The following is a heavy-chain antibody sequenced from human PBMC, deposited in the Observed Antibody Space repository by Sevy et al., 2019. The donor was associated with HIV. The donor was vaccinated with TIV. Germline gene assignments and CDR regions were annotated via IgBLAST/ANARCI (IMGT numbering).Heavy chain of an antibody. Sequence: GGSLRLSCSASGFTFSSYAMHWVRQAPGKGLEYVSAVSSKGGSTYYADSVKARFTISRDNSKNRLYLQMSSLRAEDTAVYYCVKGEGADVWGSYRFDYWGQGTLVTVSS. J-gene: IGHJ4*02. CDR3: VKGEGADVWGSYRFDY. V-gene: IGHV3-64D*06. D-gene: IGHD3-16*02. CDR1: GFTFSSYA. CDR2: VSSKGGST.